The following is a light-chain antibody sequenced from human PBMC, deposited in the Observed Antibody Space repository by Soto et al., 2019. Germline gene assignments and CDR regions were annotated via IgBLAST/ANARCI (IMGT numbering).Light chain of an antibody. J-gene: IGLJ3*02. CDR2: NNN. V-gene: IGLV1-40*01. Sequence: QSVLTQPPSVSGAPGQRVTISCTGSNSNIGTGYGAGYDVHWYQQLPGTAPKLLIYNNNNRPSGVPDRFSGSKSGTSASLAITGLQAEDEADYYCQSYDRSLSGSVFGGGTKVTVL. CDR1: NSNIGTGYGAGYD. CDR3: QSYDRSLSGSV.